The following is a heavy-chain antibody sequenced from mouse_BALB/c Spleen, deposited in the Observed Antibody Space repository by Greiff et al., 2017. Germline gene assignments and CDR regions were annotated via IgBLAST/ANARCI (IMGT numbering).Heavy chain of an antibody. J-gene: IGHJ2*01. CDR3: NEGGRYEGFDY. V-gene: IGHV14-4*02. CDR2: IDPENGDT. CDR1: GFNIKDYY. Sequence: VQLQQSGAELVRSGASVKLSCTASGFNIKDYYMHWVKQRPEQGLEWIGWIDPENGDTEYAPKFQGKATMTADTSSNTAYLQLSSLTSEDTAVYYCNEGGRYEGFDYWGQGTTLTVSS. D-gene: IGHD2-14*01.